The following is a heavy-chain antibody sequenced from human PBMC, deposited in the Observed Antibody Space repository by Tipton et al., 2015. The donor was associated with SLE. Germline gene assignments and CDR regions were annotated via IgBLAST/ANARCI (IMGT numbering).Heavy chain of an antibody. CDR3: VRDDGAGPYYYGMDV. Sequence: TLSLTCAVSGYSISIYYRWGWIRPPPEKGLEWIGSIYHSGSTYYNPSLKSRVTISLDTSKNQLSLRLSSVTATDTGVYYCVRDDGAGPYYYGMDVWGQGTTVTVSS. CDR2: IYHSGST. J-gene: IGHJ6*02. CDR1: GYSISIYYR. V-gene: IGHV4-38-2*02. D-gene: IGHD1-26*01.